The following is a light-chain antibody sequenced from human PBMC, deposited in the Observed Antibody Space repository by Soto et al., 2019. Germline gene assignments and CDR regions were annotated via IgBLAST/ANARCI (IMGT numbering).Light chain of an antibody. J-gene: IGKJ1*01. CDR2: KAT. CDR1: QSISTW. CDR3: QHYNSYPWT. V-gene: IGKV1-5*03. Sequence: DIQMTQSPSTLSASVGDRVTITCRASQSISTWLAWYQQKPGRAPKLLIYKATSLESGVPSRFSGSGSGTEFTITISSLQPDDFATYYCQHYNSYPWTFGQGTKVEIK.